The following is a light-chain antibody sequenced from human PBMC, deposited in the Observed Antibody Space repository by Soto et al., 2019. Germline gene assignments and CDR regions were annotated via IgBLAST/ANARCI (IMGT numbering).Light chain of an antibody. CDR3: QQRDKWPRT. J-gene: IGKJ2*01. CDR1: QSVGSY. V-gene: IGKV3-11*01. CDR2: GAS. Sequence: EIVLTQSPATLSLSPGERATLSCRASQSVGSYLAWYQHKPGQAPRLPIYGASNRATDIPGRFSGRGSGTDFTLTISSLESGDSAVYYCQQRDKWPRTFGQGTKLEIK.